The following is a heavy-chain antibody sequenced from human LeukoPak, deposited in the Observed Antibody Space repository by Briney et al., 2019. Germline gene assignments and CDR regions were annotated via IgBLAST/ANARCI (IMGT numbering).Heavy chain of an antibody. CDR2: IIPIFGTA. V-gene: IGHV1-69*01. Sequence: SVNVSCTASGGTFSSYAISWVRQAPGQGLEWMGGIIPIFGTANYAQKFQGRVTITADESTSTAYMELSSLRSEDTAVYYCARGSYGDYDQYYYYYGMDVWGQGTTVTVSS. CDR1: GGTFSSYA. J-gene: IGHJ6*02. D-gene: IGHD4-17*01. CDR3: ARGSYGDYDQYYYYYGMDV.